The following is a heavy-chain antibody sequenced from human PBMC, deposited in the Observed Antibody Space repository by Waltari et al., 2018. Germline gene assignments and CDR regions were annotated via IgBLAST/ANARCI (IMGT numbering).Heavy chain of an antibody. CDR2: IIPIFGTA. CDR1: GGTFSSHA. D-gene: IGHD6-13*01. J-gene: IGHJ3*02. V-gene: IGHV1-69*05. CDR3: ARVGAAAGRDAFDI. Sequence: QVQLVQSGAEVKKPGSSVKVSCTASGGTFSSHAISWVRQAPGQGLEWMGGIIPIFGTANYAQKFQGRVTITTDESTSTAYMELSSLRSEDTAVYYCARVGAAAGRDAFDIWGQGTMVTVSS.